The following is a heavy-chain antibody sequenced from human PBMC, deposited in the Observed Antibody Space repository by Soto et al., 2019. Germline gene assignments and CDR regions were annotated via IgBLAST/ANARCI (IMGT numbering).Heavy chain of an antibody. J-gene: IGHJ5*02. CDR1: GGSFSGYQ. CDR3: ARGWRFDP. D-gene: IGHD1-1*01. CDR2: INHSGTT. V-gene: IGHV4-34*01. Sequence: SETLSLTCGVYGGSFSGYQWNWIRQSPGQGLEWIGEINHSGTTKYNPSPESRINLSVDTSKKQFSLKMFSVTAADTAIYYCARGWRFDPWGQGTQVTVSS.